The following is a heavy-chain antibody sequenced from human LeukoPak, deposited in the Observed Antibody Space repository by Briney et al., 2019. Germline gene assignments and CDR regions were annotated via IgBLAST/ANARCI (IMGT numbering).Heavy chain of an antibody. J-gene: IGHJ3*02. Sequence: SETLSLTCTVSGGSISRGDYYWTWIRQPAGKGLEWIGRIYTSGSTNYNPSLKSRVTISLDMSKKQFSLKMSSVTAADTAVYFCARERWLQFGDDAFDIWGQGTMVIVSS. D-gene: IGHD5-24*01. CDR2: IYTSGST. CDR3: ARERWLQFGDDAFDI. CDR1: GGSISRGDYY. V-gene: IGHV4-61*02.